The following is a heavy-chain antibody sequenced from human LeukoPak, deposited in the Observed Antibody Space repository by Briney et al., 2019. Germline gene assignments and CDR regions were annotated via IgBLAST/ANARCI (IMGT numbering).Heavy chain of an antibody. CDR1: GFTFSSYG. V-gene: IGHV3-30*02. CDR3: AKDPAGSGTFGGNWFAP. CDR2: IRLDGSNK. Sequence: PGGSLRLSCAASGFTFSSYGMHWVRQAPGKGLEWVAFIRLDGSNKYYADSVKGRFTISRDNSKNSLYLQMNSLRADDTAVYYCAKDPAGSGTFGGNWFAPWGQGTLVTVSS. D-gene: IGHD3-16*01. J-gene: IGHJ5*02.